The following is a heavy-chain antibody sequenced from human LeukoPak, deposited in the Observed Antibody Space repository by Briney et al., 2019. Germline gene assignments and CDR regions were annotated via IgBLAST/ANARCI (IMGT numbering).Heavy chain of an antibody. CDR3: AKERITMVRGVSGFDY. CDR2: ISYDGSNK. V-gene: IGHV3-30*18. Sequence: GGSLRLSCAASGFTFSSYGMHWVRQAPGKGLEWVAVISYDGSNKYHADSVKGRFTISRDNSKNTLYLQMNSLRAEDTAVYYCAKERITMVRGVSGFDYWGQGTLVTVSS. CDR1: GFTFSSYG. J-gene: IGHJ4*02. D-gene: IGHD3-10*01.